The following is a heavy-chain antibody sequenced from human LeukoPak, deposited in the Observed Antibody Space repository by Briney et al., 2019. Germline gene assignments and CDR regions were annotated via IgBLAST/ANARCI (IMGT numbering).Heavy chain of an antibody. CDR2: ISYDGSNK. Sequence: GGSLRLSCAASGFTFSSYGMHWVRQAPGKGLEWVAVISYDGSNKYYGDSVKGRITISRDNSKNTLYLQMNSLRAEDTAVYYCARTSVEMATIPDAFDIWGQGTMVTVSS. V-gene: IGHV3-30*03. J-gene: IGHJ3*02. CDR3: ARTSVEMATIPDAFDI. CDR1: GFTFSSYG. D-gene: IGHD5-24*01.